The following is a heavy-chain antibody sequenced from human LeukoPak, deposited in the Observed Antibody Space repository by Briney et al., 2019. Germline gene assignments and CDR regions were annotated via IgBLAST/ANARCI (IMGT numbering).Heavy chain of an antibody. V-gene: IGHV3-49*04. CDR1: GFIFRDYA. J-gene: IGHJ3*02. CDR3: TRRQFKSFNI. Sequence: GGSLRLSCVASGFIFRDYAMSWVRQAPGKGLEWVGFIRSTAYGGTSEYAASVKGRFTISRDDSNSITYLQMNSLKSEDTAVYYCTRRQFKSFNIWGQGAVVTVSS. CDR2: IRSTAYGGTS.